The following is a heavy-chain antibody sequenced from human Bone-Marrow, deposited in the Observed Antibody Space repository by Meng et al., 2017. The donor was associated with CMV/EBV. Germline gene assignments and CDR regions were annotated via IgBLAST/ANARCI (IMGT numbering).Heavy chain of an antibody. Sequence: KVSCKGSGYSFTSYWIGWVRQMPGKGLEWMGIIYPGDSDTRYSPSFQGQVTISADKSISTAYLQWSSLKASDTAMYYCARNEYYNFWSGYWPGGSGSYSPPLGGMDVWGQGTTVTVSS. CDR1: GYSFTSYW. V-gene: IGHV5-51*01. CDR3: ARNEYYNFWSGYWPGGSGSYSPPLGGMDV. D-gene: IGHD3-3*01. J-gene: IGHJ6*02. CDR2: IYPGDSDT.